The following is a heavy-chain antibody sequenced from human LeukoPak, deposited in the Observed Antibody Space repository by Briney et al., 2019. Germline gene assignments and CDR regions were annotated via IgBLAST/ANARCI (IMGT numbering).Heavy chain of an antibody. CDR2: IRYDGSNK. D-gene: IGHD3-3*01. CDR1: GFTFSSYG. Sequence: PGGSLRLSCAASGFTFSSYGMHWVRQAPGKGLEWVAFIRYDGSNKYYADSVKGRFTISRDNSKNTLYLQMNSLRAEDTAVYYCAKTGVVITNYYYYYMDVWGKGTTVTISS. J-gene: IGHJ6*03. CDR3: AKTGVVITNYYYYYMDV. V-gene: IGHV3-30*02.